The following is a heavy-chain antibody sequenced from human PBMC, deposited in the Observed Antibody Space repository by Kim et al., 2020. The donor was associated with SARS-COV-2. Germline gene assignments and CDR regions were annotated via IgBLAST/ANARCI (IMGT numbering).Heavy chain of an antibody. Sequence: TKYSQKFQGRVTITRDTSASTAYMELSSLRSEDTAVYYCARDLFSVGFDPWGQGTLVTVSS. D-gene: IGHD3-10*02. CDR2: T. V-gene: IGHV1-3*01. CDR3: ARDLFSVGFDP. J-gene: IGHJ5*02.